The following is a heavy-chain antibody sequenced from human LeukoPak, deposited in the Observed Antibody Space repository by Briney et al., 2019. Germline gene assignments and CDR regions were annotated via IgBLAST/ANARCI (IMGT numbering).Heavy chain of an antibody. J-gene: IGHJ4*02. CDR3: ARSYSGSYLGGFDY. CDR2: IIPIFGTA. Sequence: SVKVSCKASGGTFSSYAISWVRQAPGQGLECMGGIIPIFGTANYAQKFQGRVTITADESTSTAYMELSSLRSEDTAVYYCARSYSGSYLGGFDYWGQGTLVTVSS. CDR1: GGTFSSYA. D-gene: IGHD1-26*01. V-gene: IGHV1-69*13.